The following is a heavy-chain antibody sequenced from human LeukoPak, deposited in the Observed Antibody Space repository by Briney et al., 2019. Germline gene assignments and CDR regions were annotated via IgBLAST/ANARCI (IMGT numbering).Heavy chain of an antibody. CDR3: ARQDVAWNDVYWFDP. J-gene: IGHJ5*02. CDR1: GFTFSTYT. D-gene: IGHD1-1*01. CDR2: ISSSGNAI. V-gene: IGHV3-21*01. Sequence: KTGRSLRLSCAASGFTFSTYTMNSVRQAPGKRLEWVSAISSSGNAINYDDSVKGRFTISRDNANNSLYLQISSLRAEDTAVYYCARQDVAWNDVYWFDPWGQGTLVTVSS.